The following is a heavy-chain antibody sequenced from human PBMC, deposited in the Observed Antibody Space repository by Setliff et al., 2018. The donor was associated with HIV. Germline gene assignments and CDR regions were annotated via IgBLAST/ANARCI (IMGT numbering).Heavy chain of an antibody. Sequence: SETLSLTCTVSGGSISSHYWSWIRQPPGKGLEWIGSFSPRGRTYQNASLKSRVTISVDRSKNQFSLKLTSVTAADTAIYYCASTTSGVSGSYPAHAFDIWGQGTMVTVSS. V-gene: IGHV4-4*08. CDR3: ASTTSGVSGSYPAHAFDI. D-gene: IGHD3-10*01. CDR1: GGSISSHY. J-gene: IGHJ3*02. CDR2: FSPRGRT.